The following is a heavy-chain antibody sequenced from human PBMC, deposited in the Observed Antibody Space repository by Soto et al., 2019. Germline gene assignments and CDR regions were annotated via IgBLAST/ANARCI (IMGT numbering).Heavy chain of an antibody. J-gene: IGHJ4*02. D-gene: IGHD3-22*01. V-gene: IGHV4-30-2*01. CDR3: ARGGVDYYDSSGYYFSPYYFDY. CDR1: GGSISSGGYS. Sequence: SETLSLTCAVSGGSISSGGYSWSWIRQPPGKGLEWIGYIYHSGSTYYNPSLKSRVTISVDRSKNQFSLKLSSVTAADTAVYYCARGGVDYYDSSGYYFSPYYFDYWGQETLVTVS. CDR2: IYHSGST.